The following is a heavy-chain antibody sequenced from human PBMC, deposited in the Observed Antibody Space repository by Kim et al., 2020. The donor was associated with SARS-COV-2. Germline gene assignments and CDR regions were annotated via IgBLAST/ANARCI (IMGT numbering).Heavy chain of an antibody. V-gene: IGHV3-11*01. CDR3: ARSKPCDY. J-gene: IGHJ4*02. CDR2: GSTI. Sequence: GSTIYYADAVKGRFTISRDNAKNSLYLQKNSLRAEDTAVYYCARSKPCDYWGQGTLVTVSS.